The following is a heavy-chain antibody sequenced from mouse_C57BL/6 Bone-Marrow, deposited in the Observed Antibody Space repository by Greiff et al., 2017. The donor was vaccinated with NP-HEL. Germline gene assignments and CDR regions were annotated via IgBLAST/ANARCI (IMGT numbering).Heavy chain of an antibody. V-gene: IGHV14-4*01. CDR2: IDPENGDT. Sequence: EVKLVESGAELVRPGASVKLSCTASGFNIKDDYMHWVKQRPEQGLEWIGWIDPENGDTEYASKFQGKATITADTSSNTAYLQLSSLTSEDTAVYYCTNLGPFFFAYWGQGTLVTVSA. J-gene: IGHJ3*01. CDR1: GFNIKDDY. CDR3: TNLGPFFFAY. D-gene: IGHD4-1*01.